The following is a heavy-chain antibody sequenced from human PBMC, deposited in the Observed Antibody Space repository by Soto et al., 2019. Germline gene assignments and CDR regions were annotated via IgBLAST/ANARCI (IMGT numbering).Heavy chain of an antibody. J-gene: IGHJ5*02. V-gene: IGHV4-30-4*01. CDR3: AREAQSPYNLFDP. Sequence: SETLSLTCNVSGDSISSGDNYWSWVRQPPGRGLEWIGYIYYSASAGGSTYYNPSLKSRVTMSVDTAKNHFSLRLDSVAAADTAVYYCAREAQSPYNLFDPWGQGILVTVSS. CDR1: GDSISSGDNY. CDR2: IYYSASAGGST.